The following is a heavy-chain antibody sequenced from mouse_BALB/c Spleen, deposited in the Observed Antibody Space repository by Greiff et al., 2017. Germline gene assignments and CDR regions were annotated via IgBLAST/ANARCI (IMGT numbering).Heavy chain of an antibody. CDR1: GFTFSSYG. CDR2: INSNGGST. J-gene: IGHJ4*01. V-gene: IGHV5-6-3*01. Sequence: EVQVVESGGGLVQPGGSRKLSCAASGFTFSSYGMSWVRQTPDKRLELVATINSNGGSTYYPDSVKGRFTISRDNAKNTLYLQMSSLKSEDTAMYYCAREGEAMDYWGQGTSVTVSS. CDR3: AREGEAMDY.